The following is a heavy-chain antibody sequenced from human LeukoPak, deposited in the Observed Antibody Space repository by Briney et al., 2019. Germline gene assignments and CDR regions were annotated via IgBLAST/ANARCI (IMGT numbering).Heavy chain of an antibody. V-gene: IGHV3-33*01. CDR1: GFTLHNYG. J-gene: IGHJ4*02. Sequence: GGSLRLSCAASGFTLHNYGIQWVRQAPGKGLEWVAAIWSDGSNEYYADSVKGRFTISRDNSKNTLYLQLNSLRAEDTAVYYCARGDFDYDYWGQGTLVTVSS. CDR2: IWSDGSNE. D-gene: IGHD3-9*01. CDR3: ARGDFDYDY.